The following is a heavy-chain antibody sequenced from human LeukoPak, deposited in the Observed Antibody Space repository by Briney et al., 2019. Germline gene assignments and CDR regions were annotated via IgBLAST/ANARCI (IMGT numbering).Heavy chain of an antibody. J-gene: IGHJ3*01. CDR3: AMKAVPRPRLHDAFDF. D-gene: IGHD5-24*01. CDR2: IKLDGSEK. CDR1: GFIFSNYW. V-gene: IGHV3-7*03. Sequence: GGSLRLSCAASGFIFSNYWMSWVRQAPGKGLECVATIKLDGSEKYYVDSVKGRFTTSRDNTKNSLYLQMNSLRAEDTAVYYCAMKAVPRPRLHDAFDFWGQGTVVSVSS.